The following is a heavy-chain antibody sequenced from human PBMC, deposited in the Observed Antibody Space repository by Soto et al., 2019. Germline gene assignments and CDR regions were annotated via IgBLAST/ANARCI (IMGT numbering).Heavy chain of an antibody. V-gene: IGHV3-23*01. CDR1: GFTVSSYA. CDR2: ISGSGST. CDR3: AKALRFTFTTGYEMDV. J-gene: IGHJ6*04. Sequence: EVQLLESGGGLVQPGGSLRLSCAASGFTVSSYAMSWVRQAPGKGLEWVSVISGSGSTYSADSVTGRFTISRDSSKNTVYLQMNSLRDEDTAVYYCAKALRFTFTTGYEMDVWGRGTTVTVSS. D-gene: IGHD3-16*01.